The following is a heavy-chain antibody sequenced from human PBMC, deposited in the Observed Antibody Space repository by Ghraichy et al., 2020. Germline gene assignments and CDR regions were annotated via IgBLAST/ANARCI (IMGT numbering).Heavy chain of an antibody. D-gene: IGHD1-26*01. CDR1: GGSISSSNYY. CDR3: ARAVGGSYDDGFDI. J-gene: IGHJ3*02. Sequence: SETLSLTCTVSGGSISSSNYYWGWIRQPPGKGLEWIGSFYYSGSTYYNPSLKSRVSISVDTSKNQFSLKLNSVTAADTAVYYCARAVGGSYDDGFDIWGQGTMVTVSS. CDR2: FYYSGST. V-gene: IGHV4-39*01.